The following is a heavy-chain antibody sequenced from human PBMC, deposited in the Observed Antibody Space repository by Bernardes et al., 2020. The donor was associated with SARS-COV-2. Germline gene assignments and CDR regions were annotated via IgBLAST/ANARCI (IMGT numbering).Heavy chain of an antibody. J-gene: IGHJ5*02. D-gene: IGHD3-10*01. V-gene: IGHV3-7*01. CDR1: RFTFSSYW. CDR2: IKQDGTEK. CDR3: ASDRAVNWFDP. Sequence: GGSLRLSCAASRFTFSSYWMSWVRQAPGKGLEWVANIKQDGTEKYYVDSVRGRFTISRDNAKNSLYLQMNSLRAEDTAVYFCASDRAVNWFDPWGQGTLVTVSS.